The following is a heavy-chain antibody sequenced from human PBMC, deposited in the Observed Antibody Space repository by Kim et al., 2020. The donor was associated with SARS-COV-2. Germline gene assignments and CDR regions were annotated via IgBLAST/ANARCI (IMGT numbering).Heavy chain of an antibody. J-gene: IGHJ6*01. CDR2: INHSGST. V-gene: IGHV4-34*01. Sequence: SETLSLTCAVYGGSFSGYYWSWIRQPPGKGLEWIGEINHSGSTNYNPSLKSRVTISVDTSKNQFSLKLSSVTAADTAVYYCARGSWYYGSGSYYYYGMD. CDR1: GGSFSGYY. D-gene: IGHD3-10*01. CDR3: ARGSWYYGSGSYYYYGMD.